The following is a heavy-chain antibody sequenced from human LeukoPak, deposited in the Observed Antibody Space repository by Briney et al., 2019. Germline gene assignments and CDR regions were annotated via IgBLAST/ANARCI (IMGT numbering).Heavy chain of an antibody. Sequence: ASVKVSCKASGYIFTSYSITWVRQAPGQGLEWMGWISAYNGNTNYAQRLQGRVTMATDTSTSTAYMDLRSLRSDDTAVYYCAACTTTSCIRDAFDLWGQGTMVTVSS. V-gene: IGHV1-18*01. CDR3: AACTTTSCIRDAFDL. J-gene: IGHJ3*01. CDR2: ISAYNGNT. D-gene: IGHD2-2*01. CDR1: GYIFTSYS.